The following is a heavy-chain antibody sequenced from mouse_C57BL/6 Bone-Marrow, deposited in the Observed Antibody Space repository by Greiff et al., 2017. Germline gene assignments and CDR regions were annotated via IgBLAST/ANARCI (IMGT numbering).Heavy chain of an antibody. Sequence: QVQLQQSGAELVRPGSSVKLSYKASGYTFTSYWMHWVKQRPIQGLEWIGNIDPSDSETHYNQKFKDKATLTVDKSSSTAYMQLSSLTSEDSAVYYCARTLLGIFFDYWGQGTTLTVSS. CDR3: ARTLLGIFFDY. CDR1: GYTFTSYW. V-gene: IGHV1-52*01. CDR2: IDPSDSET. D-gene: IGHD3-3*01. J-gene: IGHJ2*01.